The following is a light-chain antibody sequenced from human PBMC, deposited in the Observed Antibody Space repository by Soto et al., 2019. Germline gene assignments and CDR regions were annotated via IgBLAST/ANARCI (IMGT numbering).Light chain of an antibody. CDR2: GDN. J-gene: IGLJ2*01. CDR3: QSYDNSLNHVV. CDR1: SSNIGSFYD. Sequence: QSVLTQPPSVSGAPGQRVTIPCTGSSSNIGSFYDVHWYQQLPGTVPKLLIYGDNNRPSGVPDRFSGSKSGTAASLAITGLQAEYDADYYCQSYDNSLNHVVFGGGTKLTVL. V-gene: IGLV1-40*01.